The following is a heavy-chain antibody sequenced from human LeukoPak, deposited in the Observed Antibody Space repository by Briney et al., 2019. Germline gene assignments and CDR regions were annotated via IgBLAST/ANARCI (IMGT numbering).Heavy chain of an antibody. J-gene: IGHJ3*02. D-gene: IGHD2-2*01. V-gene: IGHV3-66*01. CDR3: ARDPGDIVVVPAAIGAFDI. CDR2: IYSGGST. Sequence: GRSLRLSCAASAFTVSSNYMSWVRQATGKGREWVSVIYSGGSTYYADSVKGRFTISRDNSKNTLYLQMNSLRAEDTAVYYCARDPGDIVVVPAAIGAFDIWGQGTMVTVSS. CDR1: AFTVSSNY.